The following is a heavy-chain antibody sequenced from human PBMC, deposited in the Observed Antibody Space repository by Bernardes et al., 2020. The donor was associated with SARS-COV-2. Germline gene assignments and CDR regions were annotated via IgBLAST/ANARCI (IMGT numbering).Heavy chain of an antibody. D-gene: IGHD6-19*01. CDR1: GFSLSTSGVG. CDR2: IYWDDDK. V-gene: IGHV2-5*02. J-gene: IGHJ4*02. CDR3: AHSPMYSSGWPMKYYFDY. Sequence: SGPTLVKPTQTLTLTCTFSGFSLSTSGVGVGWIRQPPGKALEWLALIYWDDDKRYSPSLKSRLTITKDTSKNQVVLTMTNMDPVDTATYYCAHSPMYSSGWPMKYYFDYWGQGTLVTVSS.